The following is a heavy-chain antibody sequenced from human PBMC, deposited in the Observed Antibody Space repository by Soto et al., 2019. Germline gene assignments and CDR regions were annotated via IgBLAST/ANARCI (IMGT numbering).Heavy chain of an antibody. J-gene: IGHJ4*02. D-gene: IGHD2-2*01. V-gene: IGHV4-39*01. CDR3: ARGDYQYSIDY. Sequence: PSETLSLTCTVSGGSVSSGSYYWSWIRQPPGKGLEFIGTVYYSGGAHYNSSLKSRVTISVDTANNQVSLRMRSLTAADTAVYYCARGDYQYSIDYWGQGTLVTVSS. CDR2: VYYSGGA. CDR1: GGSVSSGSYY.